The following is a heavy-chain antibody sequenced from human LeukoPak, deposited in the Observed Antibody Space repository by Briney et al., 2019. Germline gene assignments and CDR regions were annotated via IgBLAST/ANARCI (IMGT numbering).Heavy chain of an antibody. CDR1: GFPFSRYW. CDR2: IKQDGSVI. D-gene: IGHD6-6*01. V-gene: IGHV3-7*01. J-gene: IGHJ4*02. CDR3: ARIGYSSSSNDY. Sequence: GGSLRLSCAASGFPFSRYWMTWARQAPGKGLEWVANIKQDGSVIYYVDSVKGRFTISRDNAKNSLSLQMNSLRAEDTAVYYCARIGYSSSSNDYWGQGTLVTVSS.